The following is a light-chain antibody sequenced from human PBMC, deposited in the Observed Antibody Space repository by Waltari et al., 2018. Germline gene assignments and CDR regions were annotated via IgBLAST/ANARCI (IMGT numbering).Light chain of an antibody. CDR3: MQTTHWPRT. V-gene: IGKV2-30*01. J-gene: IGKJ1*01. Sequence: DVVMTQSPLSLPVSLGQPASISCKASQSLVFSDGNTYLHWFQQRPGQSPRRLIYKVSNRDSVVPDISSGSGSAADCTLKISRVEAEDVGVYYCMQTTHWPRTFGQGTKVEI. CDR2: KVS. CDR1: QSLVFSDGNTY.